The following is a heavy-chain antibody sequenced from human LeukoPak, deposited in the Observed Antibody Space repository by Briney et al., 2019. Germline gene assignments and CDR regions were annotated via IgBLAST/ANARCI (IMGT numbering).Heavy chain of an antibody. CDR2: IYYSGST. D-gene: IGHD6-13*01. CDR3: ARVSRRDSSSWHTGFYYYYMDV. V-gene: IGHV4-39*07. J-gene: IGHJ6*03. CDR1: GGSISSSSYY. Sequence: SETLSLTCTVSGGSISSSSYYWGWIRQPPGKGLEWIGSIYYSGSTNYNPSLKSRVTISVDTSKNQFSLKLSSVTAADTAVYYCARVSRRDSSSWHTGFYYYYMDVWGKGTTVTISS.